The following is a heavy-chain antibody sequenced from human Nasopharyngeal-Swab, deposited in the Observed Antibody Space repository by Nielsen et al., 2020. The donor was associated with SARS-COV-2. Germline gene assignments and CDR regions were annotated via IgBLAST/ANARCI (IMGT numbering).Heavy chain of an antibody. Sequence: ASVKVSCKASGYTFTSYAMNWVRQAPGQGLEWMGWINTSTGNPTYAQGFTGRFVFSLDTSVSTAYLQISSLKAEDTAVYYCARGRAIAVAGTWGYNWFDPWGQGTLVTVSS. J-gene: IGHJ5*02. CDR1: GYTFTSYA. V-gene: IGHV7-4-1*02. CDR2: INTSTGNP. CDR3: ARGRAIAVAGTWGYNWFDP. D-gene: IGHD6-19*01.